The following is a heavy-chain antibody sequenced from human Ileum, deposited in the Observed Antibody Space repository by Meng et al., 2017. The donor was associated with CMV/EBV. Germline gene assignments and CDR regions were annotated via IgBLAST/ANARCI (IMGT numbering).Heavy chain of an antibody. D-gene: IGHD2-2*01. V-gene: IGHV4-39*02. CDR1: TASFSSNSYY. CDR2: IYYDGTT. Sequence: GSLRLSCTVSTASFSSNSYYWVWIRQPPGKGLEWVGSIYYDGTTYYNPSLQSRVIISVDTSKSHFSLNLRSVTAADTAVYYCAPDVPQPLAQIDYWGQGTLVTVSS. J-gene: IGHJ4*02. CDR3: APDVPQPLAQIDY.